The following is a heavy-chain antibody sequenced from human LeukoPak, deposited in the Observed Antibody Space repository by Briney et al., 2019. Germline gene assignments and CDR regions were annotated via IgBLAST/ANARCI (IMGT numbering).Heavy chain of an antibody. J-gene: IGHJ4*02. D-gene: IGHD4-17*01. CDR2: ISGSGGST. CDR3: AKGRSMTTVTTYFDY. V-gene: IGHV3-23*01. CDR1: GFTFSSYA. Sequence: GGSLRLSCAASGFTFSSYAMSWVRQAPGKGLGWVSAISGSGGSTYYADSVKGRFTISRDNPKNTLYLQMNSLRAEDTAVYYCAKGRSMTTVTTYFDYWGQGTLVTVSS.